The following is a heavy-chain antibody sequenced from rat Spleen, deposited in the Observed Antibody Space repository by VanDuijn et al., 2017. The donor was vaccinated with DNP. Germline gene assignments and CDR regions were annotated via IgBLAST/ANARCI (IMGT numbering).Heavy chain of an antibody. CDR2: ISYHGGNA. CDR3: ATQRYYDGSYYYGFDY. V-gene: IGHV5-25*01. CDR1: GFTFSNYY. D-gene: IGHD1-12*02. J-gene: IGHJ2*01. Sequence: EVQLVESGGGLVQPGRSMKLSCAASGFTFSNYYMAWVRQAPTEGLECVAYISYHGGNAYYGDSVKGRFTISRDNAKSTLYLQMDSLRSEDTATYHCATQRYYDGSYYYGFDYWGQGVMVTVSS.